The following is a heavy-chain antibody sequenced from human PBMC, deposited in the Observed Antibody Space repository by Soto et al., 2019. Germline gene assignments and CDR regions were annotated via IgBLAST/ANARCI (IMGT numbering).Heavy chain of an antibody. J-gene: IGHJ4*02. CDR3: ARGASYYDSSGYYYFDY. CDR2: ISYDGSNK. CDR1: GFTFSSYA. D-gene: IGHD3-22*01. Sequence: PGGSLRLSCAASGFTFSSYAMHWVRQAPGKGLEWVAVISYDGSNKYYADSVKGRFTISRDNSKNTLYLQMNSLRAEDTAVYYCARGASYYDSSGYYYFDYWGQGTLVTVSS. V-gene: IGHV3-30-3*01.